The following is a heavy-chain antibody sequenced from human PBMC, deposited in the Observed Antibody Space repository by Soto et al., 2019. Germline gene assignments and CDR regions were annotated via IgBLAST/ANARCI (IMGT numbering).Heavy chain of an antibody. J-gene: IGHJ4*02. D-gene: IGHD1-26*01. CDR2: IIPIFGTA. V-gene: IGHV1-69*13. CDR3: ASPGGSYYGGVVF. Sequence: SVKVSCKASGGTFSSYAISWVRQAPGQGLEWMGGIIPIFGTADYAQKFQGRATITADESTSTAYMELNSLRSEDTAVYYCASPGGSYYGGVVFWGQGTVVTVSS. CDR1: GGTFSSYA.